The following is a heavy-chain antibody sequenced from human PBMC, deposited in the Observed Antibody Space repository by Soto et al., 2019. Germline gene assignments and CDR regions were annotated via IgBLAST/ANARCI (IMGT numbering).Heavy chain of an antibody. D-gene: IGHD3-3*01. CDR3: ARGHYDFWSGSGMDV. V-gene: IGHV3-30-3*01. Sequence: GGSLRLSCAASGFTFSSYATHWVRQAPGKGLEWVAVISYDGSNKYYADSVKGRFTISRDNSKNTLYLQMNSLRAEDTAVYYCARGHYDFWSGSGMDVWGQGTTVTVSS. CDR2: ISYDGSNK. CDR1: GFTFSSYA. J-gene: IGHJ6*02.